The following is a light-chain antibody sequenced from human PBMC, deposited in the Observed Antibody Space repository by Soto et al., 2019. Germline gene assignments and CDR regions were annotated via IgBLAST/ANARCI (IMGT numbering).Light chain of an antibody. CDR2: YDS. CDR1: HFGSKS. CDR3: QVWDSSSDNENV. Sequence: SYELTQPPSVSVAPGKTATITCGGNHFGSKSVHWYQQKPGQAPVLVIYYDSDRPSGIPERFSGSNSGNTATLTISRVEAADEADYYCQVWDSSSDNENVFGTGTKVTV. V-gene: IGLV3-21*04. J-gene: IGLJ1*01.